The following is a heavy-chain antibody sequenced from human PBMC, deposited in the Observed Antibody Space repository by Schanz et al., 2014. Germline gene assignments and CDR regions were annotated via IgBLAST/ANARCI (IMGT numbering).Heavy chain of an antibody. J-gene: IGHJ4*02. V-gene: IGHV1-46*03. CDR3: ARTGYDPSLTH. Sequence: QVQWVQSGADVKKPGTAVKVSCKASEYTFTRHYMHWVRQAPGQGLEWMGRIIPITGITNYAQKFQGRVTFTADKSTSTAFLEVNSLRSEDTAVYYCARTGYDPSLTHWGQGTLVTVSS. CDR1: EYTFTRHY. CDR2: IIPITGIT. D-gene: IGHD5-12*01.